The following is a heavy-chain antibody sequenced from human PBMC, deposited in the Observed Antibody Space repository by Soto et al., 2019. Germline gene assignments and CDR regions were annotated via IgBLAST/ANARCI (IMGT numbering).Heavy chain of an antibody. CDR2: ISGSSRTI. CDR3: AREQVAPSPTHTFDY. V-gene: IGHV3-23*01. CDR1: GFTFSNDA. J-gene: IGHJ4*02. D-gene: IGHD2-15*01. Sequence: EVQLLESGGDLVQPGGSLRLSCVASGFTFSNDAMSWVRQAPGKGLEWVSGISGSSRTIYYADSVKGRFITSRDNSQNTVYLQMNSLTVEDTAVYYCAREQVAPSPTHTFDYWGQGTLVTVSS.